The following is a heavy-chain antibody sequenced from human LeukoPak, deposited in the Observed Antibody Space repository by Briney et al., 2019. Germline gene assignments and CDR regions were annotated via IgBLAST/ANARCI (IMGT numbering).Heavy chain of an antibody. V-gene: IGHV4-59*01. CDR2: IYYSGST. Sequence: SETLSLTCTVSGGSISSYYWSWIRQPPGKGLEGIGYIYYSGSTNYNPSLKSRVTISVDTSKNQFSLKLRSVTAADTAVYYCASPSVGSGYWADDFDNWGQGTMVTVSS. CDR1: GGSISSYY. CDR3: ASPSVGSGYWADDFDN. D-gene: IGHD3-22*01. J-gene: IGHJ3*02.